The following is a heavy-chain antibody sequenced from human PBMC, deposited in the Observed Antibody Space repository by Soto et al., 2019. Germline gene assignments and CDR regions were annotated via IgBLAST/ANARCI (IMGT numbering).Heavy chain of an antibody. CDR3: AKDRSSSGWYLFGLQYFQH. CDR2: ISYDGSNK. V-gene: IGHV3-30*18. Sequence: QVQLVESGGGVVQPGRSLRLCCAASGFTFSSYGMHWVRQAPGKGLEWVAVISYDGSNKYYADSVKGRFTISRDNSKNPLYLQMNSLRAEDTAVYYCAKDRSSSGWYLFGLQYFQHWGQGTLVTVSS. D-gene: IGHD6-19*01. J-gene: IGHJ1*01. CDR1: GFTFSSYG.